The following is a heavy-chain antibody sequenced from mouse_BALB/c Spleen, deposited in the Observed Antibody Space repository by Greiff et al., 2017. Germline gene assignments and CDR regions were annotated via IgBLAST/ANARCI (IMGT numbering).Heavy chain of an antibody. Sequence: EVQLQPSGAELVRPGALVKLSCKASGFNINDYYMHWVKQRPEQGLEWIGWIDPENGYTIYDPKFQGKASITADTSSNTAYLQHSSLTSEDAAVYYCARGYGYDWYFDVWGAGTTVTVSS. CDR3: ARGYGYDWYFDV. V-gene: IGHV14-1*02. J-gene: IGHJ1*01. CDR2: IDPENGYT. D-gene: IGHD2-2*01. CDR1: GFNINDYY.